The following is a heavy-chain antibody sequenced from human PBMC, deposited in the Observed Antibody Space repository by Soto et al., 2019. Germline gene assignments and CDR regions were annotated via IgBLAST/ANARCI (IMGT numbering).Heavy chain of an antibody. CDR2: IWYDGSNK. CDR3: ARDPSLSPYYYDSSGYIKGPYFDY. D-gene: IGHD3-22*01. Sequence: PGGSLRLCCAASGFTFSSYGMHWVRQAPGKGLEWVAVIWYDGSNKYYADSVKGRFTISRDNSKNTLYLQMNSLRAEDTAVYYCARDPSLSPYYYDSSGYIKGPYFDYWGQGTLVTVSS. V-gene: IGHV3-33*01. CDR1: GFTFSSYG. J-gene: IGHJ4*02.